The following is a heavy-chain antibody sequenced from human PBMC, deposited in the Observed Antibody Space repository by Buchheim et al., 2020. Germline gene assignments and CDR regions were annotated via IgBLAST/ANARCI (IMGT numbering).Heavy chain of an antibody. V-gene: IGHV1-8*01. Sequence: QVQLVQSGAEVKKPGASVKVSCKASGYTFTSYDINWVRQATGQGLEWMGWMNPNSGNTGYAQKFQGRVTMTRNTSLSTAYMELSSLRSEDTAVYYCARLLHSFQGRRGGYEDYWGQGTL. CDR3: ARLLHSFQGRRGGYEDY. D-gene: IGHD3-22*01. CDR2: MNPNSGNT. CDR1: GYTFTSYD. J-gene: IGHJ4*02.